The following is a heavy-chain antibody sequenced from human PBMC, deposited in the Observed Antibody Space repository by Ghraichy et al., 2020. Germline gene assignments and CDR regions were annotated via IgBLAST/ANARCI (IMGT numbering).Heavy chain of an antibody. CDR3: ARDYYDSSGYYYYFDY. D-gene: IGHD3-22*01. V-gene: IGHV3-74*01. CDR2: INSDGRST. Sequence: GESLRLSCAASGFTFSSYWMHWVRQAPGKGLVWVSRINSDGRSTSYADSVKGRFTISRDNAKNTLYLQMNSLRAEDTAVYYCARDYYDSSGYYYYFDYWGQGTLVTVSS. CDR1: GFTFSSYW. J-gene: IGHJ4*02.